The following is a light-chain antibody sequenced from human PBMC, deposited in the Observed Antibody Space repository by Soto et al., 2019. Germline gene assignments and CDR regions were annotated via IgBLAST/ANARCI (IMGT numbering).Light chain of an antibody. V-gene: IGKV1-39*01. J-gene: IGKJ2*01. Sequence: DIQMTQSPSSLSASVGDRVTITCRSSQSISSHLNWYQQKPGKAPKLLIYGGSSLESGVPSRFSGRGSATDFTLTISSLQPDGFATYYCQQSYTIPYIFGQGTKLEIK. CDR2: GGS. CDR3: QQSYTIPYI. CDR1: QSISSH.